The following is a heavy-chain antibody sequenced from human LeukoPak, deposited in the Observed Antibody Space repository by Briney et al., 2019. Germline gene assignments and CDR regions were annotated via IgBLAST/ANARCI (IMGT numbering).Heavy chain of an antibody. D-gene: IGHD6-19*01. CDR1: GFTFSSST. J-gene: IGHJ4*02. CDR3: AKHRGYSSTYSDY. Sequence: GGSLRLSCTASGFTFSSSTMSWVRQAPGKRPEWVSGILNNDIGGNAYYADAVKGRFTISRDDSKSTLYLEMNSLRAEDTAIYYCAKHRGYSSTYSDYWGQGTLVTVSS. CDR2: ILNNDIGGNA. V-gene: IGHV3-23*01.